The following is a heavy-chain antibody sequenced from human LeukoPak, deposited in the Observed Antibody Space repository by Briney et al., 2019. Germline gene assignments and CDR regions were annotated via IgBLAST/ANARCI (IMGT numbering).Heavy chain of an antibody. CDR3: ATRGWPVRGVDY. Sequence: GGSLRLSCAASGFTFSSYAMSWVRQAPGKGLEWVSAISGSGGSTYYADSVKGRFTISRDNSKNTLYLQMNSLRAEDTAVYYCATRGWPVRGVDYWGQGTLVTVSS. CDR2: ISGSGGST. V-gene: IGHV3-23*01. J-gene: IGHJ4*02. D-gene: IGHD6-19*01. CDR1: GFTFSSYA.